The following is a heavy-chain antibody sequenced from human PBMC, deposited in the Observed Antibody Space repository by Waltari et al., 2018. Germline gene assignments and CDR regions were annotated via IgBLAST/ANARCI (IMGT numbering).Heavy chain of an antibody. CDR1: GGTFSSYA. CDR3: ARNDPHVTLFDY. CDR2: IIPIFGTA. J-gene: IGHJ4*02. V-gene: IGHV1-69*01. Sequence: QVQLVQSGAEVKKPGSSVKVSCKASGGTFSSYAISWVRQAPGQGLEWMGGIIPIFGTANYAPNFQGRVTITADASTSTAYMELSSLRSEDTAVYYCARNDPHVTLFDYWGQGTLVTVSS. D-gene: IGHD3-16*01.